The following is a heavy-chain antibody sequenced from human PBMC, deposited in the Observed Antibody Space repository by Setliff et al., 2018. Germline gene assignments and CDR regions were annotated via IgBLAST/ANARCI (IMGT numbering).Heavy chain of an antibody. CDR3: ARQIDYGDFQYFDY. Sequence: SETLSLTCSVSDFSINSGYYWGWIRQSPGEGLEWIGSIYRNGNTYYNPSLKSRVTISVDTSKNQLSLKLNSVTAADTAVYYCARQIDYGDFQYFDYWG. CDR2: IYRNGNT. J-gene: IGHJ4*01. CDR1: DFSINSGYY. V-gene: IGHV4-38-2*01. D-gene: IGHD4-17*01.